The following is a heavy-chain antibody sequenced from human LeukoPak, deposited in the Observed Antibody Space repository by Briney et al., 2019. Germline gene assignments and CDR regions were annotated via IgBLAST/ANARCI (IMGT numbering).Heavy chain of an antibody. V-gene: IGHV3-66*01. CDR3: AKDRKVKAPPDGMDV. Sequence: GGSLRLSCAASGFTVSTNYMSWVRQAPGKGLEWVSVTYSGGNTYYADSVKGRFTVSRDNSKNTLYLQMNSLRAEDTAVYYCAKDRKVKAPPDGMDVWGQGTTVTVSS. CDR2: TYSGGNT. CDR1: GFTVSTNY. J-gene: IGHJ6*02.